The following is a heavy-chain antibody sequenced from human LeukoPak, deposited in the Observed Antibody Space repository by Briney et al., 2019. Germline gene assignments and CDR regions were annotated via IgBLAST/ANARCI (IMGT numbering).Heavy chain of an antibody. D-gene: IGHD2-8*02. CDR2: IYYSGST. CDR3: AMLLVSAFDI. Sequence: SETLSLTCTVSGGSISSGGYYWSWIRQHPGKGLEWIGYIYYSGSTYYNPSLKSRVTISADTSKNQFSLKLSSVTAADTAVYYCAMLLVSAFDIWGQGTMVTVSS. CDR1: GGSISSGGYY. V-gene: IGHV4-31*03. J-gene: IGHJ3*02.